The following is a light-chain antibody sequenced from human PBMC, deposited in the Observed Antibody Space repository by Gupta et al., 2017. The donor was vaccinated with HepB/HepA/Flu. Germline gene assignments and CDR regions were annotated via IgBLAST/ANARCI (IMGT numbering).Light chain of an antibody. J-gene: IGKJ3*01. V-gene: IGKV3-11*01. Sequence: EIVLTQSPATLSLSPGERATLSCRASQSVGSNLAWYHQKPGQAPRLLIYDASTRATGIPARFSGSGSWTEVTLITSSLEPEDVAVDYCQQRSNWPRLTFGPGTKVDIK. CDR3: QQRSNWPRLT. CDR1: QSVGSN. CDR2: DAS.